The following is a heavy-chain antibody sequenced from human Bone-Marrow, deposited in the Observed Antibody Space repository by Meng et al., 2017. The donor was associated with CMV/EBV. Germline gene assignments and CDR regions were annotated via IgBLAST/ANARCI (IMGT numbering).Heavy chain of an antibody. CDR3: ARESAAAGYFDL. CDR2: IYYSGST. D-gene: IGHD6-13*01. J-gene: IGHJ2*01. CDR1: GGSISSGDYY. Sequence: QVQLQESGPGLVKPSQXLSLPCTVPGGSISSGDYYWSWIRQPPGKVLEWIGYIYYSGSTYYNPSLKSRVTISVDTSKNQFSLKLSSMTAADTAVYYCARESAAAGYFDLWGRGTLVTVSS. V-gene: IGHV4-30-4*08.